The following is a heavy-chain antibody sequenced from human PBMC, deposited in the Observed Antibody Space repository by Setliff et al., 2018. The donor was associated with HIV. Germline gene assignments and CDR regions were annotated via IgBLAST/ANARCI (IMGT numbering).Heavy chain of an antibody. J-gene: IGHJ4*02. V-gene: IGHV3-11*03. CDR2: ISGRSSDP. CDR1: ELTFSNYA. CDR3: VGPVREPVD. Sequence: GGSLRLSCAASELTFSNYAMTWVRQAPGKGLEWVSYISGRSSDPNYADSVKGRFTISRDNAKNSVYLQMNSLRAEDTAMYYCVGPVREPVDWGRGTLVTVSS. D-gene: IGHD6-19*01.